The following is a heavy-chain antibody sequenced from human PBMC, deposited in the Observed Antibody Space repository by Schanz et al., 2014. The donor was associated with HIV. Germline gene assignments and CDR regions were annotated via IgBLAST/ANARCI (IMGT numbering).Heavy chain of an antibody. CDR3: ARDEPRIAAVGIDY. D-gene: IGHD6-13*01. CDR1: GYTFTSYY. CDR2: PNPNSRGT. J-gene: IGHJ4*02. V-gene: IGHV1-2*02. Sequence: QVQLVQSGAEVKRPGASVKVSCKASGYTFTSYYMHWVRQAPGQGPQHNEKPNPNSRGTNYAQKFQGRVTMTRDTSISTAYMELSRLRSDDTAVYYCARDEPRIAAVGIDYWGQGTLVTVSP.